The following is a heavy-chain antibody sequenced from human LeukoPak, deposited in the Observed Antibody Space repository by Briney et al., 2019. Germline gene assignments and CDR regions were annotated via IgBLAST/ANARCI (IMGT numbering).Heavy chain of an antibody. CDR2: ISSSSSYI. Sequence: GGSLRLSCAASGFTFSSYSMNWVRQAPGKGLEWGTSISSSSSYIYYADSVKGRFTISRDNAKNSLYPQMNSLRAEDTAVYYCARDFKDSTYYDFWSGSMDVWGKGTTVTVSS. CDR3: ARDFKDSTYYDFWSGSMDV. V-gene: IGHV3-21*01. J-gene: IGHJ6*04. CDR1: GFTFSSYS. D-gene: IGHD3-3*01.